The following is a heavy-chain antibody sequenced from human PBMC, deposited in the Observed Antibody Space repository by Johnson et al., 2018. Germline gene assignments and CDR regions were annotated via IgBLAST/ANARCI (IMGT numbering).Heavy chain of an antibody. D-gene: IGHD5-24*01. J-gene: IGHJ1*01. CDR3: AGDNGAGVEVPGY. Sequence: QVQLQQWGAGLLKPSETLSLTCAVYGGSFSGYYWSWIRQPPGKGLEWIGEINHIGSIIYNPSLKSRVTISVDTSKNQFAVKLSSVTAADTAVYYCAGDNGAGVEVPGYWGQGTLVTGSA. CDR1: GGSFSGYY. CDR2: INHIGSI. V-gene: IGHV4-34*01.